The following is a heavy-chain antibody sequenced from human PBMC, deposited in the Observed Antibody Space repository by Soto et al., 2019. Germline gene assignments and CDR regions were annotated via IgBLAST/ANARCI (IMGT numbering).Heavy chain of an antibody. CDR2: ISGNGGST. Sequence: GGSLRLSCAASGFTFSSYAMSWVRQAPGKGLEWVSAISGNGGSTYYADSVKGRFTISRDNSKNTLYLQMNSLRAEDTAVYYCAKDRVIIFGVVIQGYFDYWGQGTLVTVSS. J-gene: IGHJ4*02. V-gene: IGHV3-23*01. D-gene: IGHD3-3*01. CDR1: GFTFSSYA. CDR3: AKDRVIIFGVVIQGYFDY.